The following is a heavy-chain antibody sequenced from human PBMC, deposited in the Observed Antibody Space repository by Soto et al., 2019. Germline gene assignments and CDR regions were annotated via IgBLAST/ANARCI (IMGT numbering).Heavy chain of an antibody. D-gene: IGHD3-22*01. Sequence: SLTCTVSGGSISSGDYYWSWIRQPPGKGLEWIGYIYYSGSTYYNPSLKSRVTISVDTSKNQFSLKLSSVTAADTAVYYCARSALSYYYDSSGYYFDYWGQGTLVTVSS. CDR1: GGSISSGDYY. V-gene: IGHV4-30-4*01. CDR2: IYYSGST. J-gene: IGHJ4*02. CDR3: ARSALSYYYDSSGYYFDY.